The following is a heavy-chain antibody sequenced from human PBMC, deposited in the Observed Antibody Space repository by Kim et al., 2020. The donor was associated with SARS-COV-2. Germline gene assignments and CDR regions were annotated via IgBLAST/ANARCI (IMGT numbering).Heavy chain of an antibody. CDR3: TYCXSTSCYFHSYYFDY. D-gene: IGHD2-2*01. J-gene: IGHJ4*02. CDR2: ISGSGGST. Sequence: GGSLRLSCAASGFTFSSYAMSWVRQAPGKGLEWVSAISGSGGSTYYADXLKGRFTXSXXNSKXTLSLXMNSLRAEDTXXXXCTYCXSTSCYFHSYYFDYXXXGT. CDR1: GFTFSSYA. V-gene: IGHV3-23*01.